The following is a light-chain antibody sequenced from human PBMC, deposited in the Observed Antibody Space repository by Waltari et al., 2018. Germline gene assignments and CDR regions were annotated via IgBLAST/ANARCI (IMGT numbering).Light chain of an antibody. J-gene: IGKJ3*01. CDR3: QQRSNWPLLFT. CDR1: QRVSSY. Sequence: EIVLTQSPATLSLSPGERATLSCRASQRVSSYLAWYQQKPGQAPRLLIYDASNRATGIPARFSGSGSGTDFTLTISSLEPEDFAVYYCQQRSNWPLLFTFGPGTKVDIK. V-gene: IGKV3-11*01. CDR2: DAS.